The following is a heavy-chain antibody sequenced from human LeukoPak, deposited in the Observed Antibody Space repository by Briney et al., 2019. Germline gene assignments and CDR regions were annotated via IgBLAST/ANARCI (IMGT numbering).Heavy chain of an antibody. CDR2: IWYDGSNK. CDR3: ARDWGSSGWYNWFDP. D-gene: IGHD6-19*01. V-gene: IGHV3-33*01. CDR1: RFTFSSYG. Sequence: PSGGSLRLSCAASRFTFSSYGMHWVRQAPGKGLEWVAVIWYDGSNKYYADSVKGRFTISRDNSENTLYLQMNSLRVEDTAVYYCARDWGSSGWYNWFDPWGQGTLVTVSS. J-gene: IGHJ5*02.